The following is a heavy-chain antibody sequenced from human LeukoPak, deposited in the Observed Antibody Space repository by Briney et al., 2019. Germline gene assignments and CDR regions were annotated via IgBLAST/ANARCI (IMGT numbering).Heavy chain of an antibody. CDR3: ARGAPNNDDDFWSGVLYYFDY. Sequence: SETLSLTCTVSGGSISSGGYYWNWIRQHPGKGLEWIGYIYYSGSTYYNPSLKSRVTISVDTSKNQFSLKLSSVTAADTAVYYCARGAPNNDDDFWSGVLYYFDYWGQGTLVTVSS. V-gene: IGHV4-31*03. J-gene: IGHJ4*02. D-gene: IGHD3-3*01. CDR2: IYYSGST. CDR1: GGSISSGGYY.